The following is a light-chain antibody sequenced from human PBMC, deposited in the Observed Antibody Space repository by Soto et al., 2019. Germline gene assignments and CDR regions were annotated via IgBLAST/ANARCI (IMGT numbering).Light chain of an antibody. CDR1: QSVSSSY. V-gene: IGKV3-20*01. CDR3: QQYYTSPLT. CDR2: GAS. Sequence: EIVLTQSPGTLSLSPGERATLSCRASQSVSSSYLVWYQQKPGQAPRLLIYGASSRATGIPDRFSGSVSGTDFTLTISRLEPEEFAVYFCQQYYTSPLTGGGGTKVEIK. J-gene: IGKJ4*01.